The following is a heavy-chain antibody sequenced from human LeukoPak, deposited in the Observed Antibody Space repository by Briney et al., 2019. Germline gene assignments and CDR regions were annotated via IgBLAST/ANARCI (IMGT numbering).Heavy chain of an antibody. CDR1: GYTFTSYG. J-gene: IGHJ3*02. V-gene: IGHV1-18*01. CDR2: ISAYNGNT. CDR3: AREPLIAVAGSDAFDI. Sequence: VASVKVSCKASGYTFTSYGISWVRQAPGRGLEWMGWISAYNGNTNYAQKLQGRVTMTTDTSTSTAYMELRSLRSDDTAVYYCAREPLIAVAGSDAFDIWGQGTMVTVSS. D-gene: IGHD6-19*01.